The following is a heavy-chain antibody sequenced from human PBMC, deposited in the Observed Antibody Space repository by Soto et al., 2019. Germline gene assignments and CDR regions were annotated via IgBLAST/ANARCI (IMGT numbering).Heavy chain of an antibody. Sequence: PGESLKISCKGSGYSFTSYWISWVRQMPGKGLEWMGRIDPSDSYTNYSPSFQGHVTISADKSISTAYLQWSSLKASDTAMYYCARPWAGYSSSSGWFDPWGQGTLVTVSS. V-gene: IGHV5-10-1*01. D-gene: IGHD6-6*01. J-gene: IGHJ5*02. CDR1: GYSFTSYW. CDR2: IDPSDSYT. CDR3: ARPWAGYSSSSGWFDP.